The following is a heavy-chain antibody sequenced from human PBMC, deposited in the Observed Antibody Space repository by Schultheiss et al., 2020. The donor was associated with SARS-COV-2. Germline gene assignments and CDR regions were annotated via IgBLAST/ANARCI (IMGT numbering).Heavy chain of an antibody. CDR2: IWYDGSNK. D-gene: IGHD2-2*01. CDR1: GFTFSSYS. CDR3: AKHIVVVPAALAAFDI. V-gene: IGHV3-33*08. Sequence: GGSLRLSCAASGFTFSSYSMNWVRQAPGKGLEWVAVIWYDGSNKYYADSVKGRFTISRDNSKNTLYLQMNSLRAEDTAVYYCAKHIVVVPAALAAFDIWGQGTMVTVSS. J-gene: IGHJ3*02.